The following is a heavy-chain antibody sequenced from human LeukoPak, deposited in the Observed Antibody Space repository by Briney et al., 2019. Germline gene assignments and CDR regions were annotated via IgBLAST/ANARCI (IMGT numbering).Heavy chain of an antibody. CDR2: ISSSSSTI. D-gene: IGHD4-11*01. Sequence: GGSLRLSCAASGFTFSSYSMNWVRQAPGKGLEWVSYISSSSSTIYYADSVKGRFTISRDNAKNSLYLQMNSQGAEDTAVYYCARTTDPTTVTSPFDYWGQGTLVTVSP. CDR1: GFTFSSYS. V-gene: IGHV3-48*01. CDR3: ARTTDPTTVTSPFDY. J-gene: IGHJ4*02.